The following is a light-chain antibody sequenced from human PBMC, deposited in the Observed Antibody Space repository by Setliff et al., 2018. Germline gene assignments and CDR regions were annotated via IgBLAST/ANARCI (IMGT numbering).Light chain of an antibody. V-gene: IGLV2-8*01. CDR3: CSYAGSYTYV. Sequence: QSVLTQPPSASGSPGQSVTISCTGTSSDVGGYNYVSWYQQHPGKAPKLMIYEVSKRPSGVPDRFSGSKPGNTASLTISGLQAEDEADYYCCSYAGSYTYVFGTGTKV. CDR2: EVS. J-gene: IGLJ1*01. CDR1: SSDVGGYNY.